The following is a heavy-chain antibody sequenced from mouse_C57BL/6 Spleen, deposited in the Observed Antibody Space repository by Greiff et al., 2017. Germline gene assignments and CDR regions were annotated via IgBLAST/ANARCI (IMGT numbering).Heavy chain of an antibody. V-gene: IGHV1-39*01. CDR3: AIGGSTGSSYDWYFDV. CDR2: INPNYGTT. CDR1: GYSFTDYN. J-gene: IGHJ1*03. D-gene: IGHD1-1*01. Sequence: VQLQQSGPELVKPGASVKISCKASGYSFTDYNMNWVKQSNGKSLEWIGVINPNYGTTSYNQKFKGKATLTVDQSSSTAYMQLNSLTSEDSAVYYCAIGGSTGSSYDWYFDVWGTGTTVTVSS.